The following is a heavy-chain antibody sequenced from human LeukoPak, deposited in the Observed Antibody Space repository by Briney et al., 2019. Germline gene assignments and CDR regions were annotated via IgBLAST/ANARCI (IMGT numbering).Heavy chain of an antibody. CDR2: IYHSGST. CDR3: ARVSPGIYDSSGYPDY. D-gene: IGHD3-22*01. J-gene: IGHJ4*02. Sequence: SETLSLTCTVSGYSISSGYYWGWIRQPPGKGLEWIGSIYHSGSTYYNPSLKSRVTISVDTSMNQFSLKLSSVTAADTAVYYCARVSPGIYDSSGYPDYWGQGTLVTVSS. V-gene: IGHV4-38-2*02. CDR1: GYSISSGYY.